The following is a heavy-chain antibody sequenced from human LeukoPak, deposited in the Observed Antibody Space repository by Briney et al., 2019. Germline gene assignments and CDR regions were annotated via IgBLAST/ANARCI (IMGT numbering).Heavy chain of an antibody. Sequence: SGGSLRLSCAASGFTFSDHYMTWIRQAPGKGLEWVSYITSGSSYIYYADSVKGRFTISRDNAKNSLYLQMNSLRAEDTAVYYCARDPYSGSYGNYYYYFMDVWGKGTTVTIS. J-gene: IGHJ6*03. CDR2: ITSGSSYI. CDR1: GFTFSDHY. CDR3: ARDPYSGSYGNYYYYFMDV. V-gene: IGHV3-11*06. D-gene: IGHD1-26*01.